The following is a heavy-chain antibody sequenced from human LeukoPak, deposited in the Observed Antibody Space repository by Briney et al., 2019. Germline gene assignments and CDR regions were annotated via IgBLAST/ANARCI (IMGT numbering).Heavy chain of an antibody. CDR2: ISSSGSTI. CDR1: GFTFSDYY. CDR3: ARGSGLTYGSGSRYYYYYYGMDV. Sequence: GGSLRLSCAASGFTFSDYYMSWIRQAPGKGLEWVSYISSSGSTIYYADSVKGRFTISRDNAKNSLYLQMNNLRAEDTAVYYCARGSGLTYGSGSRYYYYYYGMDVWGQGTTVTVSS. V-gene: IGHV3-11*01. D-gene: IGHD3-10*01. J-gene: IGHJ6*02.